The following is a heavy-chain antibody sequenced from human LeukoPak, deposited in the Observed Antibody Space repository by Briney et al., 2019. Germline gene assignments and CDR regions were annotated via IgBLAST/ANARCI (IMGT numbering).Heavy chain of an antibody. Sequence: ASVKVSFKASGYTFTSYGISWVRQAPGQGLEWMGWISAYNGNTNYAQKLQGRVTMTTDTSTSTAYMELRSLRSDDTAVYYCARDHKGYYYGSGSSSDYWGQGTLVTVSS. D-gene: IGHD3-10*01. CDR2: ISAYNGNT. J-gene: IGHJ4*02. V-gene: IGHV1-18*01. CDR3: ARDHKGYYYGSGSSSDY. CDR1: GYTFTSYG.